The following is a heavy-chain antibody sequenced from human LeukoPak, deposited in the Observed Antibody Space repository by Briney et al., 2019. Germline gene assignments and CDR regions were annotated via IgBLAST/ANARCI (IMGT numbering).Heavy chain of an antibody. Sequence: GGSLRLSCAASGFTFSNYNIDWVRQAPGKGLEGVSYITSRSSSIYYADSVKGRFTISRDNAKNSLYLQMNSLRDEDTAVYYCARDSRFGKLLIPYFVYWGQGTLVTVSS. CDR1: GFTFSNYN. CDR2: ITSRSSSI. J-gene: IGHJ4*02. D-gene: IGHD3-10*01. CDR3: ARDSRFGKLLIPYFVY. V-gene: IGHV3-48*02.